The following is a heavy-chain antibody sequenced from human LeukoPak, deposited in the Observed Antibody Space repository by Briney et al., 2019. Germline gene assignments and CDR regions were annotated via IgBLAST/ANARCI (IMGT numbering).Heavy chain of an antibody. Sequence: ASVKVSCKASGYTFTSYSISWVRQAPGQGLEWMGWISTYNGNTNYAQKLQGRVTMTTDTSTSTAYMELRSLRSDDTAVYYCATPGEADTAMAIFDYWGQGTLVTVSS. CDR1: GYTFTSYS. J-gene: IGHJ4*02. CDR2: ISTYNGNT. V-gene: IGHV1-18*01. CDR3: ATPGEADTAMAIFDY. D-gene: IGHD5-18*01.